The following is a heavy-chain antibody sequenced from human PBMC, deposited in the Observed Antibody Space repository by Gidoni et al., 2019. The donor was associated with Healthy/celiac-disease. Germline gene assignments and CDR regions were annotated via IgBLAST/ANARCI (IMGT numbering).Heavy chain of an antibody. J-gene: IGHJ2*01. CDR3: ARDGGQLPHWYFDL. V-gene: IGHV4-31*03. Sequence: QVQLQESGPGLVKPSQTLSSTCTVSGGSISSGGYYWSWIRQHPGKGLEWIGYIYSSGSTYYNPSLTSRVTISVDTSKTQFSLKLSSVTAAAPAVYYCARDGGQLPHWYFDLWGRGTLVTVSS. CDR1: GGSISSGGYY. CDR2: IYSSGST. D-gene: IGHD2-2*01.